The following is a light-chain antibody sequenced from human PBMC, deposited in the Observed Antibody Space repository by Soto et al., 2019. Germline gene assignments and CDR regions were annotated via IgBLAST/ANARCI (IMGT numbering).Light chain of an antibody. CDR3: QQYGTSPLT. Sequence: EIVLTQSPGTLSLSPGERATLSCRASQSVGSTYLAWYQQKPGQAPKLLIYGVSSRATGLPDRFSGSGSGTDFPLTISRLEPEDFAVYYCQQYGTSPLTFGPGTKVDI. CDR1: QSVGSTY. J-gene: IGKJ3*01. V-gene: IGKV3-20*01. CDR2: GVS.